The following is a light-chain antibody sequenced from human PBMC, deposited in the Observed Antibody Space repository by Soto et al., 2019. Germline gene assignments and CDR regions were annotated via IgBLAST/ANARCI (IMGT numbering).Light chain of an antibody. CDR2: TTS. J-gene: IGKJ4*01. CDR1: QSIRNY. V-gene: IGKV1-39*01. Sequence: DIQMTQSPSSLSASVGDRVIITCRASQSIRNYLNWYQQKPGRAPKVLIYTTSTLQSGVPSTFSGSGSGTDFTLTISSLQPEDFATYYCQQSYSNPPTFGGGTKVEIK. CDR3: QQSYSNPPT.